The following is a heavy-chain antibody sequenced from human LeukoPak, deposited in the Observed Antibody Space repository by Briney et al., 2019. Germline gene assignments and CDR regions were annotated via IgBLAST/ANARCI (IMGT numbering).Heavy chain of an antibody. D-gene: IGHD2-15*01. V-gene: IGHV4-4*07. CDR3: ARNSCPSGSCYDNRGYFDY. CDR1: GGSISSYY. CDR2: IYTSGST. Sequence: PSGTLSLTCTVSGGSISSYYWSWIRQPAGKGLEWIGRIYTSGSTNYNPSLKSRVTMSVDTSKNQFSLKLSSVTAADTAVYYCARNSCPSGSCYDNRGYFDYWGQGTLVTVSS. J-gene: IGHJ4*02.